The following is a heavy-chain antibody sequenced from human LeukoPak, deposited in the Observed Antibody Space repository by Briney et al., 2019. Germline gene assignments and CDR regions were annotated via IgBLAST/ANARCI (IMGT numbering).Heavy chain of an antibody. D-gene: IGHD4-17*01. CDR3: AREGNGYDDYYFDH. J-gene: IGHJ4*02. V-gene: IGHV4-61*09. Sequence: SETLSLTCTVSVGSISSGSYYWSWIRQPAGKGLEWIGHIYSSESTNYNPSLKSRVTISVDTSKNQFSLKLSSVTAADTAVYYCAREGNGYDDYYFDHWGQGTLVTVSS. CDR2: IYSSEST. CDR1: VGSISSGSYY.